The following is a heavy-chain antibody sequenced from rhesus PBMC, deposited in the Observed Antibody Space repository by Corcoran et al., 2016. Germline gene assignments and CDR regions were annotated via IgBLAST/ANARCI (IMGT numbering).Heavy chain of an antibody. CDR2: IDGTSAST. CDR3: ARRDYNIWTGSTFDA. Sequence: QVKLQQWGEGLVKPSETLSLTCAVYGGSISGYYWSWIRQSPGKGLEWIGNIDGTSASTNYNPSLKNRVTISKDTSKNPFSLNLSSVTAADTAVYYCARRDYNIWTGSTFDAWGQGVLVTVSS. D-gene: IGHD3-3*01. V-gene: IGHV4-73*01. CDR1: GGSISGYY. J-gene: IGHJ4*01.